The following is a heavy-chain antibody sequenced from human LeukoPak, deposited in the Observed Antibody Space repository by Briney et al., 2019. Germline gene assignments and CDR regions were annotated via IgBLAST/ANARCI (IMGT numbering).Heavy chain of an antibody. CDR1: GYTLTELS. J-gene: IGHJ3*02. D-gene: IGHD3-22*01. CDR2: FDPEDGET. V-gene: IGHV1-24*01. CDR3: ATDQYYYDSSGYPRALYAFDI. Sequence: ASVKVSCKVSGYTLTELSIHWVRQAPGKGLEWMGGFDPEDGETIYAQKFQGRVTMTEDTSTDTAYMELSSLRSEDTAVYYCATDQYYYDSSGYPRALYAFDIWGQGTMVTVSS.